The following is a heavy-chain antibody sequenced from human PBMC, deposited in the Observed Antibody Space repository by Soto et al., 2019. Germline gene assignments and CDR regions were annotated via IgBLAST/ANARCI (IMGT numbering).Heavy chain of an antibody. CDR2: INHSGST. J-gene: IGHJ4*02. D-gene: IGHD2-2*01. CDR1: GGSFSGYY. CDR3: ASEHKGYCSSTSCYLKFDY. Sequence: SETLSLTCAVYGGSFSGYYWSWIRQPPGKGLEWIGEINHSGSTNYNPSLKSRVTISVDTSKNQFSLKLSSVTAADTAVYYCASEHKGYCSSTSCYLKFDYWGQGTLVTVSS. V-gene: IGHV4-34*01.